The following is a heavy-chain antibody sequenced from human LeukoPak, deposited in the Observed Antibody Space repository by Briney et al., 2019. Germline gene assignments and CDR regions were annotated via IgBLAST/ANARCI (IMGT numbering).Heavy chain of an antibody. V-gene: IGHV1-69*05. CDR2: IIPIFGTA. CDR1: GGTFSSYA. Sequence: GSSVKVSCKASGGTFSSYAISWVRQAPGQGLEWMGGIIPIFGTANYAQKFQGRVTMTTDTSTSTAYMELRSLRSDDTVVYYCARGLKWLLLSHDAFDIWGQGTMVTVSS. J-gene: IGHJ3*02. D-gene: IGHD3-22*01. CDR3: ARGLKWLLLSHDAFDI.